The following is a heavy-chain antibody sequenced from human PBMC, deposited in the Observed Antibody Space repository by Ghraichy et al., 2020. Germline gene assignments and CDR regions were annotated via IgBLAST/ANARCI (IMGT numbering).Heavy chain of an antibody. CDR1: GFTFSSYA. J-gene: IGHJ4*02. D-gene: IGHD1-14*01. V-gene: IGHV3-33*01. Sequence: GGSLRLSCAASGFTFSSYAMHWVRQAPGKGLEWVAVIWYDGSNKYYADSVKGRSTISRDNSKNTLSLVMNSLRAEDTAVYYCARDGNWNHITKMYYFDYWGQGALVTVSS. CDR2: IWYDGSNK. CDR3: ARDGNWNHITKMYYFDY.